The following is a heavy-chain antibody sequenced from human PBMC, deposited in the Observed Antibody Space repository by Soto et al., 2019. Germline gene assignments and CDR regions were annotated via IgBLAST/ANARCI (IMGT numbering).Heavy chain of an antibody. Sequence: ASVKVSCKASGYTFTSYGISWVRQAPGQGLERMGWISAYNGNTNYAQKLQGRVTMTTDTSTSTAYMELRSLRSDDMSLFFCSCTRIAAAVTDAFDIWGQGTMVTVSS. CDR3: SCTRIAAAVTDAFDI. J-gene: IGHJ3*02. V-gene: IGHV1-18*03. CDR1: GYTFTSYG. D-gene: IGHD6-13*01. CDR2: ISAYNGNT.